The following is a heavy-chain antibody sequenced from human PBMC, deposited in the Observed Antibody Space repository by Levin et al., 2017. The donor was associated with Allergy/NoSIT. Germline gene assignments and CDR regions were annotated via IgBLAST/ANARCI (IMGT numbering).Heavy chain of an antibody. J-gene: IGHJ4*02. D-gene: IGHD3-9*01. CDR3: ARAPATRRYFDWLTFDY. V-gene: IGHV3-33*01. CDR2: IWYDGSNK. Sequence: GESLKISCAASGFTFSSYGMHWVRQAPGKGLEWVAVIWYDGSNKYYADSVKGRFTISRDNSKNTLYLQMNSLRAEDTAVYYCARAPATRRYFDWLTFDYWGQGTLVTVSS. CDR1: GFTFSSYG.